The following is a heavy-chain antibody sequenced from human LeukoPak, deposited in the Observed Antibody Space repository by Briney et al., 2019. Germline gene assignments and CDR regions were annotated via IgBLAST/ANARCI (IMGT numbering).Heavy chain of an antibody. J-gene: IGHJ6*03. V-gene: IGHV4-4*07. D-gene: IGHD1-26*01. CDR2: IYTSGST. CDR3: ARAIYSGSYYYYYYYMDV. Sequence: SETLSLTCTVSSGSISSYYWSWIRQPAGKGLEWIGRIYTSGSTNYNPSLKSRVTMSVDTSKNQFSLKLSSVTAADTAVYYCARAIYSGSYYYYYYYMDVWGKGTTVTVSS. CDR1: SGSISSYY.